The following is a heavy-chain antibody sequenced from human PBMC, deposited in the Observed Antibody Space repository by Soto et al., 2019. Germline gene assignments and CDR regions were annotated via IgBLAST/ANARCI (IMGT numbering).Heavy chain of an antibody. Sequence: QITLKESGPMLVNPTQTLTLTCSFSGFSLSTNGVGVGWVRQPPGKALEWLALIYWDDDKRYSPSLKSKLAITKDXXKXQXXLTLTNMDPVDTATYYCAHRRFWLRSPWDLGVFDSWGQGTLVTVSS. V-gene: IGHV2-5*02. J-gene: IGHJ4*02. D-gene: IGHD3-16*01. CDR1: GFSLSTNGVG. CDR3: AHRRFWLRSPWDLGVFDS. CDR2: IYWDDDK.